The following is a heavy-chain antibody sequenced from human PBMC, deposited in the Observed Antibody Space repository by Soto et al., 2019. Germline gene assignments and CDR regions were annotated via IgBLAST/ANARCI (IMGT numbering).Heavy chain of an antibody. Sequence: PSVKVSCKASGYTFTSYGISWVRQAPGQGLEWMGWISAYNGNTNYAPKFQGRVTVTRDTSTSTVYMELSSLRSEDTAVYYCARTDDYAFDYWGQGTKVTVSS. CDR3: ARTDDYAFDY. CDR1: GYTFTSYG. J-gene: IGHJ4*02. D-gene: IGHD4-17*01. V-gene: IGHV1-18*04. CDR2: ISAYNGNT.